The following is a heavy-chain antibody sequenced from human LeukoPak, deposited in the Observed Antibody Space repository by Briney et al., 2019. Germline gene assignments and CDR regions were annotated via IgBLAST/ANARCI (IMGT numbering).Heavy chain of an antibody. Sequence: PGGSLRLSCAASGFTVSDKYMSWVRQAPGKGLEWVSVIYSGGGTDYADSVKGRFTISRDNSKNTLYLQMNSLRAEDTAVYYCVRSVAGTFDYWGQGTLVTVSS. CDR2: IYSGGGT. J-gene: IGHJ4*02. D-gene: IGHD6-19*01. CDR3: VRSVAGTFDY. V-gene: IGHV3-53*01. CDR1: GFTVSDKY.